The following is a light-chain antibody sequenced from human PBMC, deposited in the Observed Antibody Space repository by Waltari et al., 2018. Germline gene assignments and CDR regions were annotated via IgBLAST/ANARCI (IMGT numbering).Light chain of an antibody. CDR1: SGDVGLYNY. CDR2: DVH. CDR3: CSYANSNTLV. V-gene: IGLV2-23*02. Sequence: QSTLTQPASVSGSPGQSVTISCTGTSGDVGLYNYVSLYQQYPGKVPKLLIPDVHERPAGVSSRFLGSKSDNTASLTISGLQAEDEADYYCCSYANSNTLVFGGGTKLTVL. J-gene: IGLJ3*02.